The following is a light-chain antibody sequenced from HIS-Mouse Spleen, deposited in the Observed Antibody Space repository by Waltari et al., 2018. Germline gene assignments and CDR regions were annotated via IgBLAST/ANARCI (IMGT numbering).Light chain of an antibody. CDR3: QAWDSSTAV. CDR1: KLGDKY. J-gene: IGLJ1*01. V-gene: IGLV3-1*01. CDR2: QDS. Sequence: SYELTQPPSVSVSPGQTASITCSGDKLGDKYACWYQQKPGQSPVLVIYQDSKRPSGLPERFSGSTSGNTATLTISGTQAMDEADYYCQAWDSSTAVFGTGTKVTVL.